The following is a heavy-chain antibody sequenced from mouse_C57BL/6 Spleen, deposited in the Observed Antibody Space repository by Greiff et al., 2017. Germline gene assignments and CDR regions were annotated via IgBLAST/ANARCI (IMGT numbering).Heavy chain of an antibody. CDR1: GYTFTEYT. Sequence: VQLQQSGAELVKPGASVKLSCKASGYTFTEYTIHWVKPRSGQGLEWIGWFYPGSGSTKYNEKFKDKATLTAAKSSSTVYMELSRLTSEDSAVYFCARHAAPYDSNYVLAMDYWGQGTSVTVSS. V-gene: IGHV1-62-2*01. CDR3: ARHAAPYDSNYVLAMDY. D-gene: IGHD2-5*01. J-gene: IGHJ4*01. CDR2: FYPGSGST.